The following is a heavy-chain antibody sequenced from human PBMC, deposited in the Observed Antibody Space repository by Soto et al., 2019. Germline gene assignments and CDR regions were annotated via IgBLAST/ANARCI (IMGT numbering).Heavy chain of an antibody. CDR2: ISAYNGNT. CDR1: GYTFTSYG. J-gene: IGHJ4*02. D-gene: IGHD3-22*01. CDR3: ARDSIYYYDSSGYDY. Sequence: ASVKVSCKASGYTFTSYGISWVRQAPGQGLEWMGWISAYNGNTNYAQKLQGRVTMTTDTSTSTAYMELRSLRSDDTAVYYCARDSIYYYDSSGYDYWGQGTLVTVSS. V-gene: IGHV1-18*01.